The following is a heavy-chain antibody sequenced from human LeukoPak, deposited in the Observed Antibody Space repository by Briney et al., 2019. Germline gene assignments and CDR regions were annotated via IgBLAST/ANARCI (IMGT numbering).Heavy chain of an antibody. Sequence: HTGGSLRLSCAASGFPFNSYSMNWVRQAPGKGLEWLSYITDTGSSIFYAESVKGRFTISRDNARNALYLQMNSLRAEDTAVYYCAKDLIGYWGQGTLVTVSS. CDR1: GFPFNSYS. V-gene: IGHV3-48*01. CDR2: ITDTGSSI. CDR3: AKDLIGY. J-gene: IGHJ4*02. D-gene: IGHD3-22*01.